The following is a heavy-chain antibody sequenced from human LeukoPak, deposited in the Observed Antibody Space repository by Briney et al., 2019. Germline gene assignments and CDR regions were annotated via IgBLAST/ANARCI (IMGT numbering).Heavy chain of an antibody. V-gene: IGHV1-46*01. J-gene: IGHJ4*02. CDR3: ARDRSGSGTLDY. D-gene: IGHD3-10*01. Sequence: GASVKVSCKASGYTFTSYYMHWVRQAPGQGREWMGIINPSGGSTIYAQKFQGRVTMTRDTSTSTVYMELSSLRSEDTAVYYCARDRSGSGTLDYWGQGTLVTVSS. CDR2: INPSGGST. CDR1: GYTFTSYY.